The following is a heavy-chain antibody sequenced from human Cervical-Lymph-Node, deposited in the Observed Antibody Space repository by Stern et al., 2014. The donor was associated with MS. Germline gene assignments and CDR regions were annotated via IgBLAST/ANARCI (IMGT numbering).Heavy chain of an antibody. CDR2: IRGGSGST. D-gene: IGHD4-11*01. Sequence: EVQLLESGGGLVKPGGSLRLSCAASASNFSAYSMNWVRHAPGQGLEWVASIRGGSGSTYYGDSVKGRFAISRDNAKKSLYLHMSSLRGEDTAVYYCTTRDNYGDYWGQGTQVTVSS. J-gene: IGHJ4*02. V-gene: IGHV3-21*01. CDR3: TTRDNYGDY. CDR1: ASNFSAYS.